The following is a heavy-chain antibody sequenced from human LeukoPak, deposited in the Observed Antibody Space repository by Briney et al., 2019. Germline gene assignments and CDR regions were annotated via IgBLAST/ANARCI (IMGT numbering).Heavy chain of an antibody. CDR1: GFAFSNHN. Sequence: GGSLRLSCVASGFAFSNHNMDWVRQAPRKGLEWVSYISGSGDAIFYADSVRGRFTISRDNAKNSVYLQMNSLRAEDTAVYYCARTYGSGSLDYGGQGTLVTVSS. J-gene: IGHJ4*02. CDR2: ISGSGDAI. D-gene: IGHD2-15*01. CDR3: ARTYGSGSLDY. V-gene: IGHV3-48*01.